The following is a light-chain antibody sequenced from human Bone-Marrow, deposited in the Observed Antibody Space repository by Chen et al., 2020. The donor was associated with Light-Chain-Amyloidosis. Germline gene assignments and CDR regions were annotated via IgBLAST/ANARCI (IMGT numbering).Light chain of an antibody. CDR2: DDS. V-gene: IGLV3-21*02. J-gene: IGLJ3*02. CDR1: NIGSTS. Sequence: SYVLTQPSSVSVAPGQTATIACGGNNIGSTSVHWYQQTPGQAPLLVVYDDSDRPSGIPERLSGFKSGNSATLPISRVEAGDEADYYCQVWGRSSDRPVFGGGTKLTVL. CDR3: QVWGRSSDRPV.